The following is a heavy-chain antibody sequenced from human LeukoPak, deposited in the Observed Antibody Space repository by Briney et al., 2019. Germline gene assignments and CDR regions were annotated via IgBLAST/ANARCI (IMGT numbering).Heavy chain of an antibody. CDR1: GFTFSSYE. Sequence: PGGSLRLSCAASGFTFSSYEMNWVRQAPGKGLEWVAVISYDGSNKYYEDSVKGRFTISRDNSKNTLYLQMNSLRAEDTAVYYCARTYYSDSSGYYYCDYWGQGTLVTVSS. D-gene: IGHD3-22*01. V-gene: IGHV3-30-3*01. CDR3: ARTYYSDSSGYYYCDY. J-gene: IGHJ4*02. CDR2: ISYDGSNK.